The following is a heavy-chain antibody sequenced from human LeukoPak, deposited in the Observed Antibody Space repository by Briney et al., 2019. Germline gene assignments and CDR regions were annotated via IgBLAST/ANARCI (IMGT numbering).Heavy chain of an antibody. CDR1: GGSVSSGTYY. V-gene: IGHV4-61*01. CDR2: IYYSGST. CDR3: TRSTNLEAFDI. J-gene: IGHJ3*02. Sequence: PSETLSLTCTVSGGSVSSGTYYWSWIRQPPGKGLEWIGYIYYSGSTNYNPSLKSRVTVSVDTSKNQCSLKLSSVTTADTAVYYCTRSTNLEAFDIWGQGTMVTVPS. D-gene: IGHD2-8*01.